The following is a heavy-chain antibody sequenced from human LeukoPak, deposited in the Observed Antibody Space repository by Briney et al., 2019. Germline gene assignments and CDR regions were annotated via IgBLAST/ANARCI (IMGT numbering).Heavy chain of an antibody. CDR1: GFTFSSYA. Sequence: GGSLRLSCAASGFTFSSYAISWVRQAPEKGLEWVSAISGSGGSTYYADSVKGRFTISRDNSKNTLYLQMNSLRAEDTAVYYCAKTDYYYDSSGYYYGLWGQGTMVTVSS. D-gene: IGHD3-22*01. CDR2: ISGSGGST. V-gene: IGHV3-23*01. J-gene: IGHJ3*01. CDR3: AKTDYYYDSSGYYYGL.